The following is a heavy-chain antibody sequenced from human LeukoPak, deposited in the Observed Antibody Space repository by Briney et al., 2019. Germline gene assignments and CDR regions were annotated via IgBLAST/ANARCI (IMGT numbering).Heavy chain of an antibody. V-gene: IGHV1-18*01. J-gene: IGHJ3*02. CDR2: ISAYNGNT. Sequence: ASVKVSCKASGYTFTSYGISWVRQAPGQGLEWMGWISAYNGNTNYAQKLEGRVTMTTDTSTSTAYMELRSLRSDDTAVYYCARGNRLYSSSWSSLPFDIWGQGTMVTVSS. CDR1: GYTFTSYG. D-gene: IGHD6-13*01. CDR3: ARGNRLYSSSWSSLPFDI.